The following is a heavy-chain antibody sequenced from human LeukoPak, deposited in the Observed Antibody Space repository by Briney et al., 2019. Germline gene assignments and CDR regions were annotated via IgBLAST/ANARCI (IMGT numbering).Heavy chain of an antibody. CDR1: GGSISSSNW. J-gene: IGHJ4*02. V-gene: IGHV4-4*02. CDR3: AGAGVTIFGNYFDY. D-gene: IGHD3-3*01. Sequence: SETLSLTCAVSGGSISSSNWWSWVRQPPGKGLEWIGEIYHSGSTNYNPSLKSRVTISVDKSKNQFSLKLSSVTAADTAVYYCAGAGVTIFGNYFDYWGQGTLVTVSS. CDR2: IYHSGST.